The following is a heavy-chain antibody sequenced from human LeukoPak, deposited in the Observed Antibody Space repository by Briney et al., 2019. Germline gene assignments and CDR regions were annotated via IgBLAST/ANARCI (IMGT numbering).Heavy chain of an antibody. J-gene: IGHJ4*02. V-gene: IGHV4-31*03. D-gene: IGHD3-10*01. CDR2: IYYSGST. CDR1: GGSISSGGYY. Sequence: SETLSLTCTVSGGSISSGGYYCRWTRQHPGKGLEWIGYIYYSGSTYYNPSLKSRVTISVDTSKNQFSLKLSSVTAADTAVYYCARGLLWFGALLYYFDYWGQGTLVTVSS. CDR3: ARGLLWFGALLYYFDY.